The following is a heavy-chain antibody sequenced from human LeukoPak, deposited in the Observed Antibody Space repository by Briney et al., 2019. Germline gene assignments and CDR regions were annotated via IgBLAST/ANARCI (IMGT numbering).Heavy chain of an antibody. CDR2: IWYDGSNK. D-gene: IGHD6-19*01. J-gene: IGHJ4*02. CDR1: GFTFSSYG. Sequence: PGGSLRLSCTAYGFTFSSYGMHWVRQAPGKGLEWVAVIWYDGSNKYYADSVRGRFAISRDNSKNTLYLQMNSLRAEDTAVYYCAREVYSSGWYGYYFDYWGQGTLVTVSS. V-gene: IGHV3-33*01. CDR3: AREVYSSGWYGYYFDY.